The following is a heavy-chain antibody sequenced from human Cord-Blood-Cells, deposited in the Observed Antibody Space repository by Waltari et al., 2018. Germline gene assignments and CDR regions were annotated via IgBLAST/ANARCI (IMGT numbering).Heavy chain of an antibody. CDR3: GRDRLGYCSSTSCYYFYL. J-gene: IGHJ4*01. D-gene: IGHD2-2*01. CDR2: GFPRLGTA. V-gene: IGHV1-69*11. CDR1: DSNFRSYA. Sequence: QVQLVQSGDKGKNPGSSVQISCKASDSNFRSYAISWLRQAHGQGLDVMGRGFPRLGTATDGKKVLVRVTINAEESTGSAYRVMSSLGSGETAVYDCGRDRLGYCSSTSCYYFYLWG.